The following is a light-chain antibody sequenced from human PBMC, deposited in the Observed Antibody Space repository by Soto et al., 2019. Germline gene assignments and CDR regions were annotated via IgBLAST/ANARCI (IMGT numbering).Light chain of an antibody. Sequence: EIVLTQSPGTLSLSPGERATLSCRASQSVSSNYLAWYQQKPGQAPRLLIYGASSRATGIPDRFSGSGSGTDFALTISRLEPEDFAVSYCQQSGSSPTFGPGTKV. CDR3: QQSGSSPT. CDR2: GAS. CDR1: QSVSSNY. V-gene: IGKV3-20*01. J-gene: IGKJ3*01.